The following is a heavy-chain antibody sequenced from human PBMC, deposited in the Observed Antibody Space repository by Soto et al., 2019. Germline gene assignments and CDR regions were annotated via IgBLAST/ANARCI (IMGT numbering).Heavy chain of an antibody. CDR1: GGSISSYY. V-gene: IGHV4-59*01. CDR3: ARENGGNLAP. CDR2: IYYSGST. J-gene: IGHJ5*02. D-gene: IGHD2-15*01. Sequence: PSETLSLTCTVSGGSISSYYWSWIRQPPGKGLEWIGYIYYSGSTNYNPSLKSRVTISVDTSKNQFSLKLSSLRSEDTAVYYCARENGGNLAPWGQGTLVTVSS.